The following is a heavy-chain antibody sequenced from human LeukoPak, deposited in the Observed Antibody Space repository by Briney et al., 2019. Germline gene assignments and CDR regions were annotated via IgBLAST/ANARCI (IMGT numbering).Heavy chain of an antibody. CDR3: ARGSENYYYMDV. CDR1: GFTFSSYL. J-gene: IGHJ6*03. D-gene: IGHD1-14*01. Sequence: GGSLRLSCAASGFTFSSYLIHWVRQAPGKGLEWVAPISYAGSNKYYADSVEGRFTISRDNSKNTLYLQMNSLRAEDTAVYYCARGSENYYYMDVWGKGTTVTVSS. V-gene: IGHV3-30*04. CDR2: ISYAGSNK.